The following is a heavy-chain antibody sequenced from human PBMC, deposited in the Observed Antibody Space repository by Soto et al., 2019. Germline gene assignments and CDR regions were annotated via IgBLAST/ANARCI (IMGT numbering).Heavy chain of an antibody. CDR1: GFTFSSYA. V-gene: IGHV3-23*01. CDR2: ISGSGGST. D-gene: IGHD3-9*01. Sequence: EVQLLESGGGLVQPGGSLRLSCAASGFTFSSYAMSWVRQAPGKGLEWVSAISGSGGSTYYAYSVKGRFTISRDNSKTTLYLQKNSLRAEDTAVYYCAKATLPGGSQTNYDILTGYYRGYFDYWGQGTLVTVSS. J-gene: IGHJ4*02. CDR3: AKATLPGGSQTNYDILTGYYRGYFDY.